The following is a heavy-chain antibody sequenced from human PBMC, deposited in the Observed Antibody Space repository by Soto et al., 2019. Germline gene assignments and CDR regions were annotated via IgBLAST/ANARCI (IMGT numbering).Heavy chain of an antibody. Sequence: QVQLQQWGAGLLKPSETLSLTCAVYGRSFSGYYWTWIRQPPGTGLEWIGEINHSGSTNYNPSLKSRVTISVDTSKNQSSLKLTSVTAADTAVYYCARDKITGLFDYWGQGTLVTVSS. CDR1: GRSFSGYY. V-gene: IGHV4-34*01. D-gene: IGHD2-8*02. CDR2: INHSGST. J-gene: IGHJ4*02. CDR3: ARDKITGLFDY.